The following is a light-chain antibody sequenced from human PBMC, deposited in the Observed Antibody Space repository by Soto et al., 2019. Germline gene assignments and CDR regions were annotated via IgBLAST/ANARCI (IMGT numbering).Light chain of an antibody. V-gene: IGKV4-1*01. J-gene: IGKJ4*01. CDR3: QQYFRIPLS. Sequence: IVMTQSPDSLVVSLGERATINCNSSQSILYSSDNKNYLAWYQQKAGQPPRLLVYWASTRESGVPDRFSGSESGTHFTLTISSLQAEDVALYYCQQYFRIPLSFGGGTKVEIK. CDR1: QSILYSSDNKNY. CDR2: WAS.